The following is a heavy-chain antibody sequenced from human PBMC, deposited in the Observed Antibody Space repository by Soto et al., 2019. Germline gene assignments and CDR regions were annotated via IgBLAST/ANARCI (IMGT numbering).Heavy chain of an antibody. CDR2: IYYSGST. CDR1: GGSISSGGYY. D-gene: IGHD6-6*01. Sequence: SETLSLTCTVSGGSISSGGYYWSWIRQHPGTGLEWIGYIYYSGSTYYNPSLKGRVTISVDTSKNQFSLKLSSVTAADTAVYYCARGGIAARVDYYYGMDVWGQGTTVTVSS. V-gene: IGHV4-31*03. J-gene: IGHJ6*02. CDR3: ARGGIAARVDYYYGMDV.